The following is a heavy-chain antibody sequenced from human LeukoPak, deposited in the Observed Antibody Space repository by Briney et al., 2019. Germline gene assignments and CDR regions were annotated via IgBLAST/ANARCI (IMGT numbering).Heavy chain of an antibody. D-gene: IGHD3-10*01. J-gene: IGHJ4*02. CDR3: ARQRLLWFGELSDYFDY. CDR1: GGSFSGYY. V-gene: IGHV4-59*08. CDR2: IYYSGST. Sequence: PSETLSLTCAVYGGSFSGYYWSWIRQPPGKGLEWIGYIYYSGSTNYNPSLKSRVTISVDTSKNQFSLKLSSVTAADTAVYYCARQRLLWFGELSDYFDYWGQGTLVTVSS.